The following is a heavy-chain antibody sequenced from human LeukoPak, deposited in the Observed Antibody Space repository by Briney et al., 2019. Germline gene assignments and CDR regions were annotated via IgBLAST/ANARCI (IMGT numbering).Heavy chain of an antibody. CDR1: GFTVSSNY. J-gene: IGHJ4*02. Sequence: GGSLRLSCAASGFTVSSNYMSWVRQAPGKGLEWVSVIYSGGSTYYAASVKGRFTISRDNSKNTLYLQMNSLRAEDTAVYYCARAPQYSSGLDYWGQGTLVTVSS. D-gene: IGHD6-19*01. CDR3: ARAPQYSSGLDY. V-gene: IGHV3-53*01. CDR2: IYSGGST.